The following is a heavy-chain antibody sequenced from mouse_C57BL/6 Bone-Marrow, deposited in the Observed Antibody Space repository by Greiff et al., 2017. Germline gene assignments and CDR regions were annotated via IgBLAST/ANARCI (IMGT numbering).Heavy chain of an antibody. V-gene: IGHV1-19*01. CDR3: APITTDWYFDV. D-gene: IGHD1-1*01. J-gene: IGHJ1*03. CDR1: GYTFTDYY. CDR2: INPYNGGT. Sequence: EVQLKQSGPVLVKPGASVKMSCKASGYTFTDYYMNWVKQSHGKSLEWIGVINPYNGGTSYNQKFKGKATLTVDKSSSTAYMELNSLTSEDSAVYYCAPITTDWYFDVWGTGTTVTVSS.